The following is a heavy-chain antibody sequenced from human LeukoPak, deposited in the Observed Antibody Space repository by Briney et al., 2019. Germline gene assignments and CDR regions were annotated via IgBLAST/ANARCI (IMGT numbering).Heavy chain of an antibody. CDR3: ARVLWFGELPRHD. Sequence: ASVKVSCKTSGYTFTTYHMHWVRHAPGQGLEWMGIINPSGGATTYAQKFQGRVTMTRDTSTSTVYMELSSLTSEDTAVYYCARVLWFGELPRHDWGQGTLVTVSS. CDR2: INPSGGAT. J-gene: IGHJ4*02. CDR1: GYTFTTYH. D-gene: IGHD3-10*01. V-gene: IGHV1-46*01.